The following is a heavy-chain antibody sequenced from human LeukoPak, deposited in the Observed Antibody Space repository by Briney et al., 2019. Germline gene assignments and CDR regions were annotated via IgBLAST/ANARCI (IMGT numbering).Heavy chain of an antibody. D-gene: IGHD1-26*01. CDR2: LNPNSGGT. J-gene: IGHJ3*02. Sequence: ASVKVSCKVSGYTLTELSMHWVRQAPGKGLEWMGWLNPNSGGTNYAQKFQGRVTMTRDTSISTAYMELSRLRSDDTAVYYCARLGIEKWDAFDIWGQGTMVTVSS. CDR3: ARLGIEKWDAFDI. CDR1: GYTLTELS. V-gene: IGHV1-2*02.